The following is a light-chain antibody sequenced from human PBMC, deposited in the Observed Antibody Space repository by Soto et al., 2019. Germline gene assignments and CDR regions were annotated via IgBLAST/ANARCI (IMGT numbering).Light chain of an antibody. J-gene: IGLJ2*01. CDR3: SSSITNKILV. Sequence: QSALTQPASVSGSPGQSITISCTGTSSDVGDYNYVSWYQQHPGKAPKLIVYEVSHRLSGVSDRFSGSKSGHTASLTISGLQDDDEADYYCSSSITNKILVFGGGTKLTVL. CDR1: SSDVGDYNY. CDR2: EVS. V-gene: IGLV2-14*01.